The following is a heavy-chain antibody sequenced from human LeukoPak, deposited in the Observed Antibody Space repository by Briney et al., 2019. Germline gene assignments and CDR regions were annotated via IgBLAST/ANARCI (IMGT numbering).Heavy chain of an antibody. CDR1: GYTFTSYN. Sequence: ASVKVSCKASGYTFTSYNLHWVRQAPGQGLEWMGVITASGGGTTYAQKFQGRVTMTRDTSTSTVYMELSSLRSEDTAVYYCARDALAWELLPLYYYYGMDVWGQGTTVTVSS. J-gene: IGHJ6*02. CDR3: ARDALAWELLPLYYYYGMDV. CDR2: ITASGGGT. V-gene: IGHV1-46*01. D-gene: IGHD1-26*01.